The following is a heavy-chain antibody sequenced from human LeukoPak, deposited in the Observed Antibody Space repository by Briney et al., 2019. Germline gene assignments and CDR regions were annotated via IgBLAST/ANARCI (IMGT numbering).Heavy chain of an antibody. CDR3: VREEGFCSGGSCYAY. Sequence: GGSLRLSCAASGFTFDDYGMSWVRQAPGKGLEWVSIVNWNGGSTGYADSVKGRFTISRDNAKNSLYLQMNSLRAEDMALYYCVREEGFCSGGSCYAYWGQGTLVTVSS. CDR2: VNWNGGST. CDR1: GFTFDDYG. J-gene: IGHJ4*02. D-gene: IGHD2-15*01. V-gene: IGHV3-20*04.